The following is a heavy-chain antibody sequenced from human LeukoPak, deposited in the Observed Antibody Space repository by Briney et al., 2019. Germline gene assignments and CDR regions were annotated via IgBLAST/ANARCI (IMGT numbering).Heavy chain of an antibody. V-gene: IGHV4-59*11. CDR1: GGSISSHY. Sequence: SETLSLTCTVSGGSISSHYWSWIRQPPGKGLEWIGYIYYSGSTNYNPSLKSRVTISVDTSKNQFSLKLSSVTAADTAVYYCARAVTIFGGYNWFDPRGQGTLVTVSS. CDR3: ARAVTIFGGYNWFDP. CDR2: IYYSGST. J-gene: IGHJ5*02. D-gene: IGHD3-3*01.